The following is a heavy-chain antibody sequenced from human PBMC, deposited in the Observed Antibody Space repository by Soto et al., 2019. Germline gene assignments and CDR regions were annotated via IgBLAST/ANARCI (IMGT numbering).Heavy chain of an antibody. Sequence: VGSLRLSCAASGFTFSSYVMSWVRQAPGKGLEWVANIKQDGSEKYYVDYVKGRFTISRDNAKNSLYLQMNSLRAEDTAVYYCASTLRLETIAFDIWGQGTMLTVSS. CDR2: IKQDGSEK. D-gene: IGHD3-16*01. J-gene: IGHJ3*02. V-gene: IGHV3-7*01. CDR1: GFTFSSYV. CDR3: ASTLRLETIAFDI.